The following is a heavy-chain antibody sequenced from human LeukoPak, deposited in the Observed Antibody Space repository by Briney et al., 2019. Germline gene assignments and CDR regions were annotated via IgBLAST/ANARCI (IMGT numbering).Heavy chain of an antibody. J-gene: IGHJ4*02. CDR1: GFTFSSYG. Sequence: GMSLRLSCAASGFTFSSYGMHWVRQAPGKGLEWVAVIWYDGSNKNYADSVKGRFTISRDNSKNTLYLQMNSLRAEDTAVYYRARDKARYYDFWSGYYLNPYFDYWGQGTLVSVSS. CDR2: IWYDGSNK. V-gene: IGHV3-33*01. D-gene: IGHD3-3*01. CDR3: ARDKARYYDFWSGYYLNPYFDY.